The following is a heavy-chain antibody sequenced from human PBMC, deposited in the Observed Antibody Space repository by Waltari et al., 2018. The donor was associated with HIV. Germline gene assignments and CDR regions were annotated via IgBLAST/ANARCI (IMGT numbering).Heavy chain of an antibody. CDR2: IKDDGNEK. CDR1: GFTFTSHW. V-gene: IGHV3-7*01. D-gene: IGHD3-3*01. Sequence: MQLVESGGGLVQRGGSLRLSCTASGFTFTSHWMSWVRQAPGKALEWVDNIKDDGNEKYYVNSVRGRFTISRDNANNSLYLEMNRLRDEDTAVYYCGRENDFGTICFNYYYAMDVWGQGTSVTVSS. CDR3: GRENDFGTICFNYYYAMDV. J-gene: IGHJ6*02.